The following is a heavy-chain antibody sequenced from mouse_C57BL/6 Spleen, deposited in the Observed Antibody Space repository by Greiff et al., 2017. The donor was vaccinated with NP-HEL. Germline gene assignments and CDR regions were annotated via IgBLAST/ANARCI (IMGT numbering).Heavy chain of an antibody. Sequence: VQLQQSGAELARPGASVKLSCKASGYTFTSYGISWVKQRTGQGLEWIGEIYPRSGNTYYNEKFKGKATLTADKSSSTAYMELRSLTSEDSAVYFCASIWDEGYFDVWGTGTTVTVSS. V-gene: IGHV1-81*01. CDR2: IYPRSGNT. D-gene: IGHD4-1*01. CDR3: ASIWDEGYFDV. J-gene: IGHJ1*03. CDR1: GYTFTSYG.